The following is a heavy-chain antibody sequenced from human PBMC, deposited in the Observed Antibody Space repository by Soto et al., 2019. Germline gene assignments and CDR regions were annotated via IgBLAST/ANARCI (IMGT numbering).Heavy chain of an antibody. Sequence: PGGSLSLSCAASGFTFSNYAFNWVRQAPGKGLEWVSAISGDGATTFYADSVRGRFTFSRDNSKNTLYLQMNSLRAEDTAVYYCARISSTSSTTYWGQGTLVTVSS. V-gene: IGHV3-23*01. CDR2: ISGDGATT. J-gene: IGHJ4*02. CDR1: GFTFSNYA. CDR3: ARISSTSSTTY. D-gene: IGHD2-2*01.